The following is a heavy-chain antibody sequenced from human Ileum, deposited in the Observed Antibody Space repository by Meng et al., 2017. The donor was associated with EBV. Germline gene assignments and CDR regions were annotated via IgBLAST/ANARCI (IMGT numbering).Heavy chain of an antibody. CDR1: GYSISSTNW. CDR3: ARNVPGTSAYYD. CDR2: IYYSGST. V-gene: IGHV4-28*01. J-gene: IGHJ4*02. Sequence: VPLQESGPGLVKPSAPLSLTCAVSGYSISSTNWWGWIRQPPGKGLEWIGYIYYSGSTSYNPSLKSRVTMSVDTSKNQFSLNLNSVTAVDTAVYYCARNVPGTSAYYDWGQGTLVTVSS. D-gene: IGHD3-22*01.